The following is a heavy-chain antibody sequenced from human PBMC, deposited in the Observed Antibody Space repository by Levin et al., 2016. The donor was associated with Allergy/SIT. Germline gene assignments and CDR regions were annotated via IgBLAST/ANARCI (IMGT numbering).Heavy chain of an antibody. D-gene: IGHD4-17*01. V-gene: IGHV1-8*01. Sequence: WVRQAPGQGLEWMGWMNPNSGNTGFAQKFQGRVTMTTNTSISTAYMELSSLRSEDTAVYYCARRPTVTTHYWGQGTLVTVSS. J-gene: IGHJ4*02. CDR2: MNPNSGNT. CDR3: ARRPTVTTHY.